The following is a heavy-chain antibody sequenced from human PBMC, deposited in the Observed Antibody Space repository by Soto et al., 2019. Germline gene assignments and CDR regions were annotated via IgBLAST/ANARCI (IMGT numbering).Heavy chain of an antibody. D-gene: IGHD3-22*01. J-gene: IGHJ4*02. CDR2: ISTNGGST. Sequence: PGGSLRLSCSASGFTFSSYAMHWVRQAPGKGLEYVSSISTNGGSTHYADSVKGRFTISRDNSKNTQYLQMSSLGADDTAVYYCVKGEYYYDSSGYSPFDYWGQGTLVTVSS. CDR1: GFTFSSYA. CDR3: VKGEYYYDSSGYSPFDY. V-gene: IGHV3-64D*06.